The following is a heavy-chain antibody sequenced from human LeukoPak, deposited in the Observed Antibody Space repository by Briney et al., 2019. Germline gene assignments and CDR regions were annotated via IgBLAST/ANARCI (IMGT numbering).Heavy chain of an antibody. CDR1: GFTFSSYS. CDR2: ISSSSSYI. CDR3: ARALYSSSWYLY. D-gene: IGHD6-13*01. Sequence: GGSLRLSCAASGFTFSSYSMNWVRQAPGKGLEWVSSISSSSSYIYYADSVKGRFTISRDNAKNSLYLQMNSLRAEHTAVYYCARALYSSSWYLYWGQGALVTVSS. V-gene: IGHV3-21*01. J-gene: IGHJ4*02.